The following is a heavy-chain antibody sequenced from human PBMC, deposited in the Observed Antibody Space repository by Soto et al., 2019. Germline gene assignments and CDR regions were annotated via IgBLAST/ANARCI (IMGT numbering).Heavy chain of an antibody. CDR2: INPHSGGT. Sequence: ASVKVSCKASGYTFSGSYMHGVRQAAGQGLEWMGWINPHSGGTKSAEKFQGRVTMTRDTSISTAYMELSRLTSDDTAVSHCASAAVTVTAGLDFWGQGTQVTVSS. V-gene: IGHV1-2*02. J-gene: IGHJ4*02. D-gene: IGHD6-19*01. CDR1: GYTFSGSY. CDR3: ASAAVTVTAGLDF.